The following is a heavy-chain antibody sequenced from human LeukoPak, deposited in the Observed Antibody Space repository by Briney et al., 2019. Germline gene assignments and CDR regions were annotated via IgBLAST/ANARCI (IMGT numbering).Heavy chain of an antibody. V-gene: IGHV3-23*01. CDR2: FGSVGRT. CDR1: GFTFGSYA. D-gene: IGHD3-10*01. J-gene: IGHJ4*02. Sequence: AGGSLRLSCAASGFTFGSYAMTWVRQAPGKGLEWVSLFGSVGRTYYADSVKGRFTISRDNAKNSLFLQMNSLRAEDTAVYYCARVLGGSGSYSYFDYWGQGTLVTVSS. CDR3: ARVLGGSGSYSYFDY.